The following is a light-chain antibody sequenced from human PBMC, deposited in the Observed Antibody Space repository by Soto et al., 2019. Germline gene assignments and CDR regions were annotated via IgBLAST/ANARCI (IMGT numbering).Light chain of an antibody. CDR2: DAS. J-gene: IGKJ5*01. CDR1: QSISIW. V-gene: IGKV1-5*01. Sequence: DIQMTQSPSTLSASAGDRVTITCRASQSISIWLAWYQQKPGKAPKLLINDASNLESGVPSRFTGSGSGTAFTLTISNLQPDDFANYSCQQFHSFPIPFGQGKRLEIK. CDR3: QQFHSFPIP.